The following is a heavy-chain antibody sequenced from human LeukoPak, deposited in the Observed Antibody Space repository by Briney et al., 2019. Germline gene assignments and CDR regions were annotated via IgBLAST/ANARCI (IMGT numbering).Heavy chain of an antibody. CDR2: INPKTGDT. D-gene: IGHD3-10*01. CDR1: GYTFTGYY. V-gene: IGHV1-2*02. J-gene: IGHJ5*02. CDR3: ARDNYYGSGSYSWFDP. Sequence: ASVKVSCKASGYTFTGYYIHWARQAPEQGPEWMGWINPKTGDTNYPQRFQGRVTMTRDTSISTAYMELSRLRSDDTAVYYCARDNYYGSGSYSWFDPWGQGTLVTVSS.